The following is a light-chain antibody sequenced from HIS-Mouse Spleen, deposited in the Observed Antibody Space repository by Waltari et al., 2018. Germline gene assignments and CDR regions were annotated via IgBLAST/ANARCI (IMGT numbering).Light chain of an antibody. J-gene: IGLJ3*02. CDR2: EVS. V-gene: IGLV2-14*01. Sequence: QSALTQPASVSGSPGQSITISCTGTSSDVGGYNYVSWHQQQPGKAPKLMIYEVSNRPSGVSNRFSGSKSGNTASLTISGLQAEDEADYYCSSYTSSSTQVFGGGTKLTVL. CDR3: SSYTSSSTQV. CDR1: SSDVGGYNY.